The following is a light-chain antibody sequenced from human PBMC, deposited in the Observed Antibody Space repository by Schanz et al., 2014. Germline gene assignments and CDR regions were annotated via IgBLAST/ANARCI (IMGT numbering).Light chain of an antibody. J-gene: IGLJ2*01. Sequence: QSALTQPPSASGSPGQSVTISCTGTSSDVGDYNYVSWYQQHPGKAPKLMIYEVSKRPSGVPDRFSGSKSGTSASLAISGLQCEDEADYYCAAWDDSLNGVVFGGGTKLTVL. CDR3: AAWDDSLNGVV. V-gene: IGLV2-8*01. CDR1: SSDVGDYNY. CDR2: EVS.